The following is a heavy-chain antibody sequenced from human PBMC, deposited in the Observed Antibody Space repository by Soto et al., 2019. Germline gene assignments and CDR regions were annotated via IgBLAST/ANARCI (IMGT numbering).Heavy chain of an antibody. Sequence: GASVKVSCKVSGYTLTELSMHWVRQAPGKGLEWMGGFDPEDGETIYAQKFQGRVTMTEDTSTDTAYMELSSLRSEDTAVYYCATDRGSYDSSGYYNWFDPWGQGTLVTVSS. V-gene: IGHV1-24*01. CDR3: ATDRGSYDSSGYYNWFDP. CDR2: FDPEDGET. J-gene: IGHJ5*02. CDR1: GYTLTELS. D-gene: IGHD3-22*01.